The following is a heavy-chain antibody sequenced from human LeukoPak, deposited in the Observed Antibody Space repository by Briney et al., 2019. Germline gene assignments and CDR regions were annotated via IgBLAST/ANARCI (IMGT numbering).Heavy chain of an antibody. Sequence: SETLSLTCTVSGGSISSATYFWGWIRQPPGKGLGWIGSIYYSGSTYYNPSLKSRVTISVDTSKSRFSLKLSSVTAADTAVYYCSRQALSYCGGDCYYYFDYWGRGTLVTVSS. V-gene: IGHV4-39*01. CDR2: IYYSGST. CDR1: GGSISSATYF. CDR3: SRQALSYCGGDCYYYFDY. D-gene: IGHD2-21*02. J-gene: IGHJ4*02.